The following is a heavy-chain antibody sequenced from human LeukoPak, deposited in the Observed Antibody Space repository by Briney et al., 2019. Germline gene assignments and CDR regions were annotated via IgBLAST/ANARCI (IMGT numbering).Heavy chain of an antibody. J-gene: IGHJ4*02. CDR3: ARGTATYYYDSSGYSPTFDY. CDR1: GFTFSTYS. CDR2: ISSNNRYI. Sequence: GGSLRLSCAASGFTFSTYSMNWVRQAPGKGLEWVSSISSNNRYIYYADSVKGRFTISRDNSKNTLYLQMNSLRAEDTAVYYCARGTATYYYDSSGYSPTFDYWGQGTLVTVSS. V-gene: IGHV3-21*01. D-gene: IGHD3-22*01.